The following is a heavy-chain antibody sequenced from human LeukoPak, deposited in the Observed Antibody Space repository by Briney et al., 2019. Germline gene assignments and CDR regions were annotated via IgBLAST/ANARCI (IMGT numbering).Heavy chain of an antibody. CDR2: INPSGGST. J-gene: IGHJ5*02. D-gene: IGHD3-3*01. V-gene: IGHV1-46*01. CDR1: GYIFTDYY. CDR3: ATTNYDFWSGYYTS. Sequence: GASVKVSCKASGYIFTDYYMHWVRQAPGQGLEWMGIINPSGGSTSYAQKFQGRVTMTRDTSTSTVYMELSSLRSEDTAVYYCATTNYDFWSGYYTSWGQGTLVTVSS.